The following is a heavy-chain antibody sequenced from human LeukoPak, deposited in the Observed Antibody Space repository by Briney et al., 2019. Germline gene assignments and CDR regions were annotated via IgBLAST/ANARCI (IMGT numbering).Heavy chain of an antibody. D-gene: IGHD3-10*01. V-gene: IGHV3-30*02. CDR3: ARDGSGRVPEMSAPDY. J-gene: IGHJ4*02. Sequence: PGGSLRLSCAASGFTFSSYVMHWVRQAPGKGLEWVAFIRYDGSNKYYSDSVKGRFTISRDNAKNSLYLQMNSLRAEDTAVYYCARDGSGRVPEMSAPDYWGQGTLVTVSS. CDR1: GFTFSSYV. CDR2: IRYDGSNK.